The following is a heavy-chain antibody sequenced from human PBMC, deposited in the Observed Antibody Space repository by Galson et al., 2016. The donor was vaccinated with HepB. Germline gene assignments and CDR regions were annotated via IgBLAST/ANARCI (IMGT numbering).Heavy chain of an antibody. J-gene: IGHJ3*01. V-gene: IGHV2-70*01. D-gene: IGHD3-3*01. Sequence: PALVKPTQTLTLTCTFSGFSLTTTGMYMSWIRQPPGKTLEWLALIDWEDDKDYNTSLKTRLTISRDTSKNQVVLRMTNMDPEDTATYYCARIWQLSGYDAFDFWGQGTVVTVSS. CDR3: ARIWQLSGYDAFDF. CDR1: GFSLTTTGMY. CDR2: IDWEDDK.